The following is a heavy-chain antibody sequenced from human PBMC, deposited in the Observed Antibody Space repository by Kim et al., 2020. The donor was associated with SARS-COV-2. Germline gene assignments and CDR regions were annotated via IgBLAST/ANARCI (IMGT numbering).Heavy chain of an antibody. Sequence: SETLSLTCTVSGGSISSGSYYWSWIRQPAGKGLEWIGRIYTSGSTNYNPSLKSRVTISVDTSKNQFSLKLSSVTAADTAVYYCAGEGITGTTGDYFDYWGQGTLVTVSS. CDR3: AGEGITGTTGDYFDY. D-gene: IGHD1-20*01. V-gene: IGHV4-61*02. CDR2: IYTSGST. CDR1: GGSISSGSYY. J-gene: IGHJ4*02.